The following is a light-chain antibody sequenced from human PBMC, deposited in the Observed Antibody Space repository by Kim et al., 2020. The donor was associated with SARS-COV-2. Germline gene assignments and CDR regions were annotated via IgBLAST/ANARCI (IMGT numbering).Light chain of an antibody. J-gene: IGLJ2*01. CDR3: QAWDSSTVV. Sequence: VSPGQTASITCSGDKLGDKYACWFQQKPGQSPVLVIYQDTKRPSGIPERFSGSNSGNTATLTISGTQAMDEADYYCQAWDSSTVVFGGGTQLTVL. CDR1: KLGDKY. V-gene: IGLV3-1*01. CDR2: QDT.